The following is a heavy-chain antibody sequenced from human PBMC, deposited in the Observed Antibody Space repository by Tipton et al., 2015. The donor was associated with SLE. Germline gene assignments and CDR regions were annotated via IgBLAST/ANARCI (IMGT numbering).Heavy chain of an antibody. J-gene: IGHJ4*02. CDR2: IYYSGST. CDR1: GGSISSYY. Sequence: TLSLTCTVSGGSISSYYWSWIRQPPGKGLEWIGYIYYSGSTYYNPPLKSRVTISVDTSKNQFSLKLSSVTAADTAVYYCARHQPVIAAALDYWGQGTLVTVSS. D-gene: IGHD6-13*01. CDR3: ARHQPVIAAALDY. V-gene: IGHV4-59*08.